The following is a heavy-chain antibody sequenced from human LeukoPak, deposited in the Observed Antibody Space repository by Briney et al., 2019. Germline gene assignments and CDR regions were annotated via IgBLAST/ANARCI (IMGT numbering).Heavy chain of an antibody. CDR2: ISYDGSNK. J-gene: IGHJ4*02. Sequence: GGSLRLSCAASGFTFSSYWMHWVRQAPGKGLEWVAVISYDGSNKYYADSVKGRFTISRDNSKNTLYLQMNSLRAEDTAVYYCARAGSHSLFYFDYWGQGTLVTVSS. V-gene: IGHV3-30*03. CDR3: ARAGSHSLFYFDY. CDR1: GFTFSSYW. D-gene: IGHD3-10*01.